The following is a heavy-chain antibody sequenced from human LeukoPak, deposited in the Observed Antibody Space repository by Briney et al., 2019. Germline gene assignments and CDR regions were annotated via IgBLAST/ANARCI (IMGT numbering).Heavy chain of an antibody. CDR2: IRYDGSNK. CDR3: AKVPFTIFGHTKRDYFDY. CDR1: GFTFSSYG. V-gene: IGHV3-30*02. Sequence: GGSLRLSCAASGFTFSSYGMHWVRQAPGKGLEWVAFIRYDGSNKYYADSVKGRFTISRDNSKNTLYLQMNSLRAEDTAVYYCAKVPFTIFGHTKRDYFDYWGQGTLVTVSS. J-gene: IGHJ4*02. D-gene: IGHD3-3*01.